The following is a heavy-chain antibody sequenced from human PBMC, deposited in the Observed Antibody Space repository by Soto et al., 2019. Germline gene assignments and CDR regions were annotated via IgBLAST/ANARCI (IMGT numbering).Heavy chain of an antibody. CDR3: AKEVDTAMVFLDAFDI. Sequence: GGSLRLSCAASGFTFSSYGMSWVRQAPGKALEWVAAISGSGGSTYYADSVKGRFTISRDNSKNTLYLQMNSLRAEDTAVYYCAKEVDTAMVFLDAFDIWGQATMVTVSS. V-gene: IGHV3-23*01. CDR1: GFTFSSYG. CDR2: ISGSGGST. J-gene: IGHJ3*02. D-gene: IGHD5-18*01.